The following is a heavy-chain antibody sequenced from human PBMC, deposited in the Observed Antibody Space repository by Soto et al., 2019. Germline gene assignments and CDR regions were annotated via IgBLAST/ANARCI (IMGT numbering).Heavy chain of an antibody. J-gene: IGHJ4*02. V-gene: IGHV4-30-2*01. CDR3: ARAGHCSGGSCYSDFRY. D-gene: IGHD2-15*01. Sequence: ASETLSLTCAASGGSISSGGYSWSWIRQPPGKGLEWIGYIYHSGSTYYNPSLKSRVTISVDRSKNQFSLKLSSVTAADTAVYYCARAGHCSGGSCYSDFRYWGQGTLVTVSS. CDR1: GGSISSGGYS. CDR2: IYHSGST.